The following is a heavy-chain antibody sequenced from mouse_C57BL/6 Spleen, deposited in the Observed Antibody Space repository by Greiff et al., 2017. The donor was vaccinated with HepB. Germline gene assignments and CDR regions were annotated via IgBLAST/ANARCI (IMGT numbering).Heavy chain of an antibody. CDR1: GYTFTDYE. CDR3: TRSGGTGPLDY. V-gene: IGHV1-15*01. D-gene: IGHD1-1*02. CDR2: IDPETGGT. Sequence: VKLMESGAELVRPGASVTLSCKASGYTFTDYEMHWVKQTPVHGLEWIGAIDPETGGTAYNQKFKGKAILTADKSSSTAYMELRSLTSEDSAVYYCTRSGGTGPLDYWGQGTTLTVSS. J-gene: IGHJ2*01.